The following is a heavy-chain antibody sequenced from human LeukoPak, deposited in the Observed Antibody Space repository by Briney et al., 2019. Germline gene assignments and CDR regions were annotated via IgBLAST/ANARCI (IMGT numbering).Heavy chain of an antibody. J-gene: IGHJ4*02. D-gene: IGHD3-22*01. V-gene: IGHV3-33*01. Sequence: PGGSLRLSCAASGFXFSSYGXXWVXXAPXKXXEXVAXXYYDGGDKYYADSVKGRFTISRDNSKDTLYLQMNSLRAEDTAVYYCARQIAYYYDSSGYYTTDYWGQGTLVTVSS. CDR3: ARQIAYYYDSSGYYTTDY. CDR1: GFXFSSYG. CDR2: XYYDGGDK.